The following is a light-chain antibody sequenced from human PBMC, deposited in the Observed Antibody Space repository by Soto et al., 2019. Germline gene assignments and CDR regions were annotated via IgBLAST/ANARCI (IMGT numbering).Light chain of an antibody. V-gene: IGKV1-27*01. CDR2: AAS. Sequence: DIQITQSPSSLSASFGYRVTITCRASRDITDYLAWYQQKPGQVPKLLIYAASTLQSGVPSRFTASGSGTDFTLTITGLQPEDFATYYCQNYDGAPWTFGQGTKVDIK. J-gene: IGKJ1*01. CDR1: RDITDY. CDR3: QNYDGAPWT.